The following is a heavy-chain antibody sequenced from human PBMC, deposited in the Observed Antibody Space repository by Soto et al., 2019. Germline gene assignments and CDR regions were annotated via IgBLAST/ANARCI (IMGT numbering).Heavy chain of an antibody. CDR1: GFTFSSYW. CDR3: ARAWFGELSL. J-gene: IGHJ4*02. CDR2: INSDGSIT. V-gene: IGHV3-74*01. Sequence: EVQLVESGGGLVQPGGSLRLSCAVSGFTFSSYWMHWVRQDPGKGLVWVSRINSDGSITTYADSVKGRFTISRDNAKNTRYLQMNSLSDEDTAVYYCARAWFGELSLWGQGTLVTVSS. D-gene: IGHD3-10*01.